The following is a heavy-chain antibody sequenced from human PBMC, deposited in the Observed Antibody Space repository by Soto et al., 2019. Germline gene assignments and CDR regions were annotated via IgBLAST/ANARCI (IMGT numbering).Heavy chain of an antibody. CDR1: GYNFTTFW. J-gene: IGHJ4*02. CDR2: IYPGDSET. CDR3: ARLGFPGAIYFDS. V-gene: IGHV5-51*01. Sequence: GESLKISCKGSGYNFTTFWIGWVLQMPGKGLEWMGIIYPGDSETKYSPDFEGQVTISADMSTNTAYLQWRSLRASDTAMYYCARLGFPGAIYFDSWGLGTLVTVSS.